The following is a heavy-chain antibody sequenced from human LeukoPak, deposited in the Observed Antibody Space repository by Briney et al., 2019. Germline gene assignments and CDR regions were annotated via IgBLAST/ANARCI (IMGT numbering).Heavy chain of an antibody. V-gene: IGHV3-30*02. CDR2: IRYDGSNK. CDR1: GFTFSSYG. D-gene: IGHD5-18*01. CDR3: ARGDTAMGNDAFDI. Sequence: GGSLRLSCAASGFTFSSYGIHWVRQAPGKGLEWVTFIRYDGSNKYYADSVKGRFTISRDNSKNTLYLQMKSLRAEDTAVYYCARGDTAMGNDAFDIWGQGTMVTVSS. J-gene: IGHJ3*02.